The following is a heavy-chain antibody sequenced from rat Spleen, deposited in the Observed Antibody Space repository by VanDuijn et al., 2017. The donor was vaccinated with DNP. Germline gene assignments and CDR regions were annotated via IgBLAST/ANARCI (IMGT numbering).Heavy chain of an antibody. CDR2: VSHSDGIT. CDR3: ATGVYGGYEDWFAY. J-gene: IGHJ3*01. V-gene: IGHV5S10*01. Sequence: EVQLVESGGGLVQPGRSLKLSCAASGFTFSDYYMAWVRQAPKKGLEWVAIVSHSDGITYYPDSVKGRFTISRDDAKSTLYLQMDSLRSEDTATYYCATGVYGGYEDWFAYWGQGTLVTVSS. D-gene: IGHD1-11*01. CDR1: GFTFSDYY.